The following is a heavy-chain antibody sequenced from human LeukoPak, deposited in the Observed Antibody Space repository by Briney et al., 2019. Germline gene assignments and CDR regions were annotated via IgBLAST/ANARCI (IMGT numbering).Heavy chain of an antibody. CDR2: ISGSGGST. D-gene: IGHD3-22*01. Sequence: PGGSLRLSCAASGFPFSSYGMSWVRQAPGKGLEWVSVISGSGGSTYYAASVKGRFTVSRDNSKNTLYLQMNSLRAEDTAVYYCAKDSRGYQDYFDYWGQGTLVTVSS. CDR3: AKDSRGYQDYFDY. V-gene: IGHV3-23*01. CDR1: GFPFSSYG. J-gene: IGHJ4*02.